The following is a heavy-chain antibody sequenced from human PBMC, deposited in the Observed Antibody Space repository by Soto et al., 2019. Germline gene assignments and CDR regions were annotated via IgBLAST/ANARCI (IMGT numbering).Heavy chain of an antibody. J-gene: IGHJ3*02. V-gene: IGHV1-46*01. D-gene: IGHD5-12*01. CDR1: GYTFTSYY. CDR3: AREMAPIEEGAGNSLDI. Sequence: ASVKVSCKASGYTFTSYYIPWVRQAPGQGLECMGIINPSGGSTSSAQKFQGRVTMTRETSTSTVYMELSSLRSEDTAVYYCAREMAPIEEGAGNSLDIWGQGTMVTVSS. CDR2: INPSGGST.